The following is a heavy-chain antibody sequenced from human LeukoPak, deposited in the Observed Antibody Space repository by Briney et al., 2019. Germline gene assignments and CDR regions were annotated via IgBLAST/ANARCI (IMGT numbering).Heavy chain of an antibody. CDR3: AKEMGHSPHSSGTYWSDGGVGLDY. Sequence: SETLSLTCIVSADAITSHFYWGWIRQPPGNGGKGLEWIASVYHSGANYVNPSLKSRVSTSVDTSKSHFYLTLTSVTAADTAVYYCAKEMGHSPHSSGTYWSDGGVGLDYWGQGTLATVSS. V-gene: IGHV4-38-2*02. D-gene: IGHD3-10*01. CDR1: ADAITSHFY. CDR2: VYHSGAN. J-gene: IGHJ4*02.